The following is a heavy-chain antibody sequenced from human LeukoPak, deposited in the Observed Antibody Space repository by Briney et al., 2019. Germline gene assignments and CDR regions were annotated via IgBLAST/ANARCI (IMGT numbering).Heavy chain of an antibody. Sequence: SETLSLTCTVSGGSISSYYWSWIRQPPGKGLEWIGYIYYSGSTNYNPSLKSRVTISVDTSKNQFSMKLSSVTAADTAVYYCAGTHDRSGSYLFDDWSQGTLVTVSS. J-gene: IGHJ4*02. CDR2: IYYSGST. V-gene: IGHV4-59*01. CDR3: AGTHDRSGSYLFDD. D-gene: IGHD1-26*01. CDR1: GGSISSYY.